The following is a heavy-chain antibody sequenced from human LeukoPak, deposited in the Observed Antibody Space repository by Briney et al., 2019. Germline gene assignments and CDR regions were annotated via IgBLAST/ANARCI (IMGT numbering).Heavy chain of an antibody. CDR3: ARLQRGFGDY. J-gene: IGHJ4*02. V-gene: IGHV4-39*01. CDR1: GDSISSSSYY. Sequence: PSETLSLTCTVSGDSISSSSYYWGWIRQPPGKGLEWIGSIYYSGSTYYNPSLKSRVTISVDTSKNEFSLKLSSVTAAGTAVYYCARLQRGFGDYWGQGTLVTVSS. CDR2: IYYSGST. D-gene: IGHD3-16*01.